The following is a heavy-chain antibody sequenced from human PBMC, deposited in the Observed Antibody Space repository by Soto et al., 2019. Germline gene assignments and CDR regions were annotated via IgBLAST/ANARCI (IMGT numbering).Heavy chain of an antibody. Sequence: GGSLRLSCAASGFTFSSYWMHWVRQAPGKGLVWVSTINSDGSTTYYADSVKGRFTISRDNAKNTLYLQMNSLRAEDTAVYYCARDTGGFDYWGQGTLVTVSS. J-gene: IGHJ4*02. CDR1: GFTFSSYW. V-gene: IGHV3-74*01. CDR2: INSDGSTT. CDR3: ARDTGGFDY. D-gene: IGHD7-27*01.